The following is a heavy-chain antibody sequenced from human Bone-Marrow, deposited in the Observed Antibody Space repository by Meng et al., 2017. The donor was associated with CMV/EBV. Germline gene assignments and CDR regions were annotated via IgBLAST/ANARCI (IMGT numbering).Heavy chain of an antibody. V-gene: IGHV1-2*02. CDR1: GYTFTGYY. CDR3: ARIPRGYFDL. J-gene: IGHJ2*01. CDR2: INPNSGGT. Sequence: QVRRVKAGVEVKKPGASVNVACKASGYTFTGYYMHGVRQAPGQGLEWMGWINPNSGGTNYAQKFQGRVTMTRDTSISTAYMELSRLRSDDTAVYYCARIPRGYFDLWGRGTLVTVSS.